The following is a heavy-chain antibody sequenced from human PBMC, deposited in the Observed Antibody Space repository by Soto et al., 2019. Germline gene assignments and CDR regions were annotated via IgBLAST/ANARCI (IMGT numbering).Heavy chain of an antibody. Sequence: QSRTLSLTCAISGDRVSSNSAAWTWIRQSPSRGLEWLGRTYYRSKWYNDYAVSVESRITINPDPSKNQFSLQLNSVTPEDTAVYYCARCGQQLVYYYYGMDVWGQGTTVTVSS. CDR2: TYYRSKWYN. V-gene: IGHV6-1*01. D-gene: IGHD6-13*01. CDR1: GDRVSSNSAA. J-gene: IGHJ6*02. CDR3: ARCGQQLVYYYYGMDV.